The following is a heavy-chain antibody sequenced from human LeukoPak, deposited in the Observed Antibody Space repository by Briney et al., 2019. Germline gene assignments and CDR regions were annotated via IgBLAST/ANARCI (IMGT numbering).Heavy chain of an antibody. Sequence: GGSLRLSCAASGFTFRRLAMTWVRQAPGKGLEWVSTISASGTYYADSVKGRFTISRDNSKNTLYLQMNSLRAEDTAVYYCAKAEIVVVVLDAFDIWGQGTMVTVSS. J-gene: IGHJ3*02. CDR2: ISASGT. V-gene: IGHV3-23*01. CDR3: AKAEIVVVVLDAFDI. CDR1: GFTFRRLA. D-gene: IGHD2-15*01.